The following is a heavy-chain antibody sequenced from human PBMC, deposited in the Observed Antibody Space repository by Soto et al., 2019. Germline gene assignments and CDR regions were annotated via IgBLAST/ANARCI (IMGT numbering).Heavy chain of an antibody. CDR2: ISNSGGGT. J-gene: IGHJ4*02. V-gene: IGHV3-23*01. D-gene: IGHD6-13*01. CDR3: AKTSSLFDN. CDR1: GFNFSFHA. Sequence: PGGSLRLSCTASGFNFSFHAMSWVRQAPGKGLQWVSSISNSGGGTYYADSVKGRFTISRDNSKNTLYLQMNSLKAEDTAVYSCAKTSSLFDNWGQGTLVTVSS.